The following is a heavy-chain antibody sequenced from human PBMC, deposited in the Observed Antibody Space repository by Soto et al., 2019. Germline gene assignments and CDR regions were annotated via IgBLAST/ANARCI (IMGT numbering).Heavy chain of an antibody. V-gene: IGHV3-23*01. CDR2: ISGSGGTT. Sequence: EVQLLESGGGLVHPGGSLRLSCAASGFTFSSYAMSWVRQAPGKGLEGVSGISGSGGTTYYADSVKGRFTISRGNSKNTLYLQMNSLRAEDTAVYDCVISMIRGSSRMDVWGQGTTVTVSS. CDR3: VISMIRGSSRMDV. D-gene: IGHD3-10*01. CDR1: GFTFSSYA. J-gene: IGHJ6*02.